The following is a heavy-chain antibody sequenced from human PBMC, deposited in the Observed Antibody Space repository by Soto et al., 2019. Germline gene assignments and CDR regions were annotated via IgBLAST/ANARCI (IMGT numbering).Heavy chain of an antibody. CDR2: IDYNGVT. D-gene: IGHD2-15*01. Sequence: SETLSLTCTVSGGSIYRSGYYWGWIRQPPGRGLEWIGNIDYNGVTYSNPSLKSRVTISRDTSKNQFSLKLTSVTAADTALYYCGKVLVGVTGHTNSDSWGREHWSPSPQ. CDR3: GKVLVGVTGHTNSDS. J-gene: IGHJ4*02. CDR1: GGSIYRSGYY. V-gene: IGHV4-39*01.